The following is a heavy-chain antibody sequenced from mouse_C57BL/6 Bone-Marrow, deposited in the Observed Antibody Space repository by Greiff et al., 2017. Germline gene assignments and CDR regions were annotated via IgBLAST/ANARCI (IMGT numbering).Heavy chain of an antibody. V-gene: IGHV1-74*01. Sequence: QVQLQQPGAELVKPGASVKVSCKASGYTFTSYWMHWVKQRPGQGLEWIGRIHPSDSDPNYNQKFKGKATLTVDKSSSTAYMQLSSLTSEDSAVYYSAITTVVAPGYFDVWGTGTTVTVSS. CDR1: GYTFTSYW. D-gene: IGHD1-1*01. CDR2: IHPSDSDP. J-gene: IGHJ1*03. CDR3: AITTVVAPGYFDV.